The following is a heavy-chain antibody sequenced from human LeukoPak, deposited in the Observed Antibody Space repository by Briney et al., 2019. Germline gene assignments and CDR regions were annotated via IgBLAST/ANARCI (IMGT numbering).Heavy chain of an antibody. CDR2: IRHGGSDK. J-gene: IGHJ6*02. Sequence: PGGSLRLSCAASGFMFSGYWMTRVRQAPGKGLEWVANIRHGGSDKKYVDSVKGRFTISRDNAENLLFLQMNSLRAEDTAVYYCARRITIAAAGWGYGMDVWGQGTTVTVSS. CDR1: GFMFSGYW. D-gene: IGHD6-13*01. CDR3: ARRITIAAAGWGYGMDV. V-gene: IGHV3-7*03.